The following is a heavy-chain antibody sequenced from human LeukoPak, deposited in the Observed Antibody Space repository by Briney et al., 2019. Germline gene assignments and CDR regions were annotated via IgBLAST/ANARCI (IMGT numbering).Heavy chain of an antibody. CDR3: ARLARLAPVGNTYYHAFDV. CDR2: TYHSGTS. J-gene: IGHJ6*02. CDR1: GGSVNDYY. V-gene: IGHV4-59*08. D-gene: IGHD6-13*01. Sequence: SETLSLTCPVYGGSVNDYYWSWFGRPAGKGLEGIGHTYHSGTSYYNPSLKSRVTMSADTSKNQFSLTLTSVTAADTAVYNCARLARLAPVGNTYYHAFDVWGQGTTVSVSS.